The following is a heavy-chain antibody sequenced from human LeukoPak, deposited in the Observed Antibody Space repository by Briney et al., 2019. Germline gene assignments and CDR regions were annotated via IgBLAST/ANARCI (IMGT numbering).Heavy chain of an antibody. D-gene: IGHD3-22*01. Sequence: SETLSLTCTVSGGSISSYYWSWIRQPAGKGLERIGRIYTSGSTNYNPSLKSRVTMSVDTSKNQFSLKLSSVTAADTAVYCCAREGVVVIENAFDIWGQGTMVTVSS. V-gene: IGHV4-4*07. CDR2: IYTSGST. J-gene: IGHJ3*02. CDR1: GGSISSYY. CDR3: AREGVVVIENAFDI.